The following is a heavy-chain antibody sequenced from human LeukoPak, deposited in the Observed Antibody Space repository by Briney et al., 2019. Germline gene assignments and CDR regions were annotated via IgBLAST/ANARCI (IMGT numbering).Heavy chain of an antibody. Sequence: SETLSLTCTVSGGSISSYYWSWIRQPPGKGLEWIGYIYYNGNTNYSPSLKSRVTMSVDTSKNQFSLKLSSVTAADSAVYYCAKLPYYYDSSGYSKGGDAFDIWGQGTMVTVSS. D-gene: IGHD3-22*01. CDR2: IYYNGNT. J-gene: IGHJ3*02. CDR1: GGSISSYY. V-gene: IGHV4-59*12. CDR3: AKLPYYYDSSGYSKGGDAFDI.